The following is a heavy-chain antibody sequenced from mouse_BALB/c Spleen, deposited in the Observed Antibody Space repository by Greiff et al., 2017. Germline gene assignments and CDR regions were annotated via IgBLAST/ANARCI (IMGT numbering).Heavy chain of an antibody. J-gene: IGHJ4*01. CDR3: ARGYYAMDY. CDR1: GYSITSDYA. CDR2: ISYSGST. Sequence: EVQLQESGPCLVKPSQSLSLTCTVTGYSITSDYAWNWIRQFPGNKLEWMGYISYSGSTSYNPSLKSRISITRDTSKNQFFLQLNSVTTEDTATYYCARGYYAMDYWGQGTSVTVSS. V-gene: IGHV3-2*02.